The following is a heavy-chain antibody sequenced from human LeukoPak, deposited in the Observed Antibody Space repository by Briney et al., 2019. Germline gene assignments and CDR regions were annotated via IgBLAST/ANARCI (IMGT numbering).Heavy chain of an antibody. CDR1: GYTFTGYY. V-gene: IGHV1-2*02. CDR3: ARVGYSYGYQYYFDY. J-gene: IGHJ4*02. Sequence: ASVKVSCKASGYTFTGYYMHRVRQAPGQGLEWMGWINPNSGGTNYAQKFQGRVTMTRNTSISTAYMELSSLRSDDTAVYYCARVGYSYGYQYYFDYWGQGTLVTVSS. D-gene: IGHD5-18*01. CDR2: INPNSGGT.